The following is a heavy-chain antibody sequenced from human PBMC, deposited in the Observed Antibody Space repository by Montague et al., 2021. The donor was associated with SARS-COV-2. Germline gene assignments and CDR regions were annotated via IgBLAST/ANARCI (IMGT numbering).Heavy chain of an antibody. CDR3: ARHRNYGDHSLDNWFHP. D-gene: IGHD4-17*01. J-gene: IGHJ5*02. CDR1: GDSTSCRNRY. CDR2: IYNRGTT. V-gene: IGHV4-39*01. Sequence: SETLSLTCTVSGDSTSCRNRYWGWIRQAPGKGLDWIGTIYNRGTTYYNPSLKSRLTISIDTSKNQFSLKLTSVTAADTAVYYCARHRNYGDHSLDNWFHPWGQGTLVTVSS.